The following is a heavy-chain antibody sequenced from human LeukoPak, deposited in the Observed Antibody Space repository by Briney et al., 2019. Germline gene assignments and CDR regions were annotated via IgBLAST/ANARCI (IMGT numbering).Heavy chain of an antibody. Sequence: GGSLRLSCAASGFTVSSNYMSWVRQAPGKGLEWVSVIYSGGSTYYADSVKGRFTISRHNSKNTLYLQMNSLRAEDTAVYYCAKCGGDCYHGAFDIWGQGTMVTVSS. V-gene: IGHV3-53*01. D-gene: IGHD2-21*02. CDR1: GFTVSSNY. CDR3: AKCGGDCYHGAFDI. CDR2: IYSGGST. J-gene: IGHJ3*02.